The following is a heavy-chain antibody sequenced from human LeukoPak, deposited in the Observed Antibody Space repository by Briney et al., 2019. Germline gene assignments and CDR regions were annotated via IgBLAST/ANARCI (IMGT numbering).Heavy chain of an antibody. CDR1: GYIFTTYA. D-gene: IGHD1-1*01. CDR2: INAGNGYT. Sequence: ASVKVSCKASGYIFTTYAMHWVRQAPGQRLEWMGWINAGNGYTKYSQKFQGRVTITRDTSATTANMELSSLTSEDTAVYYCARGGTTGTTGAFDIWGQGTMVTVSS. V-gene: IGHV1-3*01. CDR3: ARGGTTGTTGAFDI. J-gene: IGHJ3*02.